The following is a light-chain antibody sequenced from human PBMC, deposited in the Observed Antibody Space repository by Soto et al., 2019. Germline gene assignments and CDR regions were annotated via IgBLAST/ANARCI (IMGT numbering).Light chain of an antibody. V-gene: IGKV3-15*01. CDR2: RAS. CDR1: QSVSNN. CDR3: LQHYAWPWT. Sequence: EIVLTQSPVTLSLSPGERATLSCRASQSVSNNYVAWYQQKPGQAPRLLIFRASNRAIGVPARFSGSGSETEFTLTISGLQSEDSGVYYCLQHYAWPWTFGQGTKVDIK. J-gene: IGKJ1*01.